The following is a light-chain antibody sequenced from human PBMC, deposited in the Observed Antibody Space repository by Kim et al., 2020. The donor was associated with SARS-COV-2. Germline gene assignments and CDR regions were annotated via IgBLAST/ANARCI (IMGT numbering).Light chain of an antibody. CDR1: HSVSSSY. Sequence: SPGARASLSCRASHSVSSSYLAGYQQKPGQAPRLLIYGASSRATGIPDRFSGSGSRTDFTLTISRLEPEDVAVYYCQQYGSSLLTFGGGTKVDIK. CDR2: GAS. CDR3: QQYGSSLLT. J-gene: IGKJ4*01. V-gene: IGKV3-20*01.